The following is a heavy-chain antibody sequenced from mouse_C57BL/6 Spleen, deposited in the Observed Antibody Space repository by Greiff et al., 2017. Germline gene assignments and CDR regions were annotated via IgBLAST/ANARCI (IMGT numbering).Heavy chain of an antibody. CDR2: ISSGGSYT. D-gene: IGHD2-3*01. Sequence: DVKLVESGGDLVKPGGSLKLSCAASGFTFSSYGMSWVRQTPDKRLEWVATISSGGSYTYYPDSVKGRFTISRDNAKNTLYLQMSSLKSEDTAMYYCARILYDGYLYAMDYWGQGTSVTVSS. J-gene: IGHJ4*01. V-gene: IGHV5-6*02. CDR1: GFTFSSYG. CDR3: ARILYDGYLYAMDY.